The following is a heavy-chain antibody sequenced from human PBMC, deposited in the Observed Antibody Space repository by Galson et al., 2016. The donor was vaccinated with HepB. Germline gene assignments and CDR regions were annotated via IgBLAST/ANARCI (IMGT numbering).Heavy chain of an antibody. V-gene: IGHV5-51*01. CDR2: IYPDDSAT. CDR1: GYTFANSW. D-gene: IGHD2-2*01. J-gene: IGHJ6*02. CDR3: ARQHCSSASCYDYYGMDV. Sequence: QSGAEVKKPGESLKISCKTYGYTFANSWIGWVRQMPGRGLEWMGVIYPDDSATRYSPSFQGQVSISVDKSINTAYLQWRSLKASDTATYYCARQHCSSASCYDYYGMDVWGQGTTVTVSS.